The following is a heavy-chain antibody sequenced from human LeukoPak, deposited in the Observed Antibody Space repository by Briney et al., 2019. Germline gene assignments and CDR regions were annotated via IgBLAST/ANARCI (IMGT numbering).Heavy chain of an antibody. CDR2: VIPMFGTP. CDR3: ARDAATYYYDSSGYAGN. CDR1: GGTFSYFA. J-gene: IGHJ4*02. V-gene: IGHV1-69*05. D-gene: IGHD3-22*01. Sequence: GASVKVSCKASGGTFSYFAISWVRQAPGQGLEWMGGVIPMFGTPNYAQKLQGRVTMTTDTSTSTAYMELRSLRSDDTAVYYCARDAATYYYDSSGYAGNWGQGTLVTVSS.